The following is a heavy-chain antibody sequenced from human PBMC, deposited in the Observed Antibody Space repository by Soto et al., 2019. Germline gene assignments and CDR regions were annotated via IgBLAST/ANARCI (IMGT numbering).Heavy chain of an antibody. D-gene: IGHD3-16*01. V-gene: IGHV3-23*01. CDR3: ANCLGGYLDY. J-gene: IGHJ4*02. CDR2: ISGSGGST. CDR1: GLNIRNHG. Sequence: GGPMRLSYTVSGLNIRNHGVIRVRQAPGKGLEWVSAISGSGGSTYYADSVKGRFTISRDNSKNTLYLQMNSLRAEDTAVYYCANCLGGYLDYWGQGTLVTVSS.